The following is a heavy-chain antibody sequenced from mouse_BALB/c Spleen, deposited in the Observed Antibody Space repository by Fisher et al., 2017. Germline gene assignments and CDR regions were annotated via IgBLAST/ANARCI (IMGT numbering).Heavy chain of an antibody. CDR3: ARLTDYYAMDY. D-gene: IGHD1-1*01. V-gene: IGHV5-9-4*01. J-gene: IGHJ4*01. Sequence: VRFTISRDNAKNTLYLQMSSLRSEDTAMYYCARLTDYYAMDYWGQGTSVTVSS.